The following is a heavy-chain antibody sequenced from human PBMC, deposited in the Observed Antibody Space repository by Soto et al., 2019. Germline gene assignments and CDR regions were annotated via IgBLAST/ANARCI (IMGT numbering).Heavy chain of an antibody. V-gene: IGHV1-18*01. D-gene: IGHD3-22*01. Sequence: GASVKVSCKASGYTFTSYGISWVRQAPGQGLEWMGWISAYNGNTNYAQKLQGRVTMTTDTSTSTAYMELRSLRSDDTAVYYCARDRRREYDSSGLDAFDIWGQGTMVTVSS. CDR2: ISAYNGNT. CDR3: ARDRRREYDSSGLDAFDI. J-gene: IGHJ3*02. CDR1: GYTFTSYG.